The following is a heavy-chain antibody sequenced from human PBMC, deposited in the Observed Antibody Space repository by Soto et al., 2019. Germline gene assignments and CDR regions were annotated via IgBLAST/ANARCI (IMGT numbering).Heavy chain of an antibody. D-gene: IGHD1-26*01. Sequence: QVQLVQSGAEVEKPGASVKVSCKAYGNTFNSYYMYWVRQVPGQGLEWMGIITPSAGSTSYAQKFQGRITMSCATSTSTAYMELSRLRPADTAVYYCARSRSPRRSYSLWGKGTLVTAS. V-gene: IGHV1-46*02. J-gene: IGHJ4*02. CDR3: ARSRSPRRSYSL. CDR1: GNTFNSYY. CDR2: ITPSAGST.